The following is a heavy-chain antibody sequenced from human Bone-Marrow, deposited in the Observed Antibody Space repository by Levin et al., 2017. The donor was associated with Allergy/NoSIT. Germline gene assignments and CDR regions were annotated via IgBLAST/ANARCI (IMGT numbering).Heavy chain of an antibody. V-gene: IGHV3-7*01. CDR1: GFSFSDYW. CDR2: INQRGNEK. J-gene: IGHJ4*02. CDR3: ARDGVAPGVYFDS. Sequence: PSETLSLTCAASGFSFSDYWMNWVRQAPGKGLEWVANINQRGNEKYYVDSVKGRFTVSRDNPTNSLDLQMNSLRAEDTAVYYCARDGVAPGVYFDSWGQGVLVIVSS. D-gene: IGHD2-2*01.